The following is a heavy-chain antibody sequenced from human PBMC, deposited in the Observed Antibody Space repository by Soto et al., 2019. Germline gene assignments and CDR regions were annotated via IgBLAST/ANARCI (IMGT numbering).Heavy chain of an antibody. D-gene: IGHD4-17*01. CDR2: IYYSGST. Sequence: QVQLQESGPGLVKPSQTLSLTCTVSGGSISSGDYYWSWIRQPPGKGLEWIGYIYYSGSTYYNPSLKSRVTISVDTSKNQFSLKLSSVTAADTAVYYCARGPNDYGDYEEILWFDPWGQGTLVTVSS. J-gene: IGHJ5*02. V-gene: IGHV4-30-4*01. CDR3: ARGPNDYGDYEEILWFDP. CDR1: GGSISSGDYY.